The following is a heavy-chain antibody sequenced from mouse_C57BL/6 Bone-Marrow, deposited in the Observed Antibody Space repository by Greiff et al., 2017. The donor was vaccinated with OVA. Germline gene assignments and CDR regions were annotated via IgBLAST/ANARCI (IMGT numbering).Heavy chain of an antibody. CDR3: ANYYGSSWAY. CDR2: ISSGGSYT. J-gene: IGHJ3*01. CDR1: GFTFSSYG. V-gene: IGHV5-6*01. D-gene: IGHD1-1*01. Sequence: EVKLVDSGGDLVKPGGSLKLSCAASGFTFSSYGMSWVRQTPDKRLEWVATISSGGSYTYYPDSVKGRFTISRDNAKNTLYLQMSSLKSEDTAMYYCANYYGSSWAYWGQGTLVTVSA.